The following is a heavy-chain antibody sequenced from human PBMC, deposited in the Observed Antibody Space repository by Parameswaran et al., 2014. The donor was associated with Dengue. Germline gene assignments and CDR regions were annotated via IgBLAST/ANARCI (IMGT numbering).Heavy chain of an antibody. D-gene: IGHD2-2*01. Sequence: WIRQPPGKGLEWIGFRYYSGGTTYNPSLKGRVALSVDTSKTQFSLTLNSVTAADTAVYYCARAPFYCGSTKCYNYYFDYWGQGVLVTVSS. CDR3: ARAPFYCGSTKCYNYYFDY. CDR2: RYYSGGT. J-gene: IGHJ4*02. V-gene: IGHV4-59*01.